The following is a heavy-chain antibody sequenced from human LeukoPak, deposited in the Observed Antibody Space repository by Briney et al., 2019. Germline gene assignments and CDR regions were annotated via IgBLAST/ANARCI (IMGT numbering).Heavy chain of an antibody. CDR1: GGSITSYY. Sequence: SETLSLTCTVSGGSITSYYCSWIRQPPGKGLEWIGYIYYSGNTNHNPSLKSRVTISIDTSKNQFSLKLSSVTAADTAVYYCARGFGHPGMDVWGQGTTVTVSS. J-gene: IGHJ6*02. CDR2: IYYSGNT. V-gene: IGHV4-59*01. CDR3: ARGFGHPGMDV. D-gene: IGHD3-10*01.